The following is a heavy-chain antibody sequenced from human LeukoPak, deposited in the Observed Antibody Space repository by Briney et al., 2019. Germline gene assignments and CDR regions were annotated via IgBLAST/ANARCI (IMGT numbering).Heavy chain of an antibody. Sequence: ASVKVSCKASGGTFSSYAISWVRQAPGQGLEWMGGIIPIFGTANYAQKFQGRVTITTDESTSTAYMELSSLRSEDTAVYYCASLTPSSGSYYDYRGQGTLVTVSS. CDR1: GGTFSSYA. J-gene: IGHJ4*02. D-gene: IGHD1-26*01. CDR2: IIPIFGTA. CDR3: ASLTPSSGSYYDY. V-gene: IGHV1-69*05.